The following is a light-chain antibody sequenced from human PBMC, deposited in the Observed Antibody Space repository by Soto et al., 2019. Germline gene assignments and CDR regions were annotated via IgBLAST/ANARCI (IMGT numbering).Light chain of an antibody. J-gene: IGLJ2*01. CDR3: SSYTRNSTLV. CDR2: EVS. Sequence: QSALTQPASVSGSPGQSINISFTGTSSDVGGYNYVSWYQQHPGKAPKLMIYEVSNRPSGVSNRCSGSKSGNTASLTIAGLQAEDEADYYCSSYTRNSTLVFGGGTKLTVL. CDR1: SSDVGGYNY. V-gene: IGLV2-14*01.